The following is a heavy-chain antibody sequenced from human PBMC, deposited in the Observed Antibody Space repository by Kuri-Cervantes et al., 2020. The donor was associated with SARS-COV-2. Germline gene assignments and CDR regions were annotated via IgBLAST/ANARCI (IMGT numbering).Heavy chain of an antibody. Sequence: ASVKVSCKASGYTFTSYGISWVRQAPGRGLEWMGWISAYNGNTNYAQKLQGRVTMTTDTSTSTAYMELSSLRSEDTAVYYCARDHDFWSGYFGSWFDPWGQGTLVTVSS. CDR3: ARDHDFWSGYFGSWFDP. CDR1: GYTFTSYG. J-gene: IGHJ5*02. V-gene: IGHV1-18*01. CDR2: ISAYNGNT. D-gene: IGHD3-3*01.